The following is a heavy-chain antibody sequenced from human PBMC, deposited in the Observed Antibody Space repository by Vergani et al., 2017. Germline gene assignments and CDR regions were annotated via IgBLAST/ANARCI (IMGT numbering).Heavy chain of an antibody. Sequence: QVQLQQWGAGLLKPSETLSLTCAVYGGSFSGYYWSWIRQPPGKGLEWIGEINHSGSTNYNPSLKSRVTISVDTSKNQFSLKLSSVTAADTAVYYCARGSIAARRATYYYYRDVWGKGTTVTVSS. D-gene: IGHD6-6*01. CDR3: ARGSIAARRATYYYYRDV. CDR2: INHSGST. J-gene: IGHJ6*03. V-gene: IGHV4-34*01. CDR1: GGSFSGYY.